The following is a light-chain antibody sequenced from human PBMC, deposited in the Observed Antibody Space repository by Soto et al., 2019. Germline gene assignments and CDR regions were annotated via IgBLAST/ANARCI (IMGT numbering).Light chain of an antibody. CDR2: SAS. V-gene: IGKV3-20*01. CDR1: QSVASNY. J-gene: IGKJ1*01. CDR3: QQYGSSPRT. Sequence: ETVLTPSPGTLSLSPVERATLSCRASQSVASNYLAWFQQKSGQAPRLLIYSASSRATGIPDRFSGSGSGTDFSLTISSLEPEDFAVYYCQQYGSSPRTFGQGTKVDIK.